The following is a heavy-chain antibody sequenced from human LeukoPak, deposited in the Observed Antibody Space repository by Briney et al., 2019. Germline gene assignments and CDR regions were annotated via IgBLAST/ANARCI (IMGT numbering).Heavy chain of an antibody. CDR1: GFTFRDYN. V-gene: IGHV3-11*04. CDR2: INTGGGSI. D-gene: IGHD2-15*01. CDR3: AKGVEGAVDY. Sequence: GGSLRLSCAASGFTFRDYNMSWIRQAPGKGLEYISYINTGGGSIYYAGSVKGRFTISRDNAKNSLYLQMNSLRAEDTAVYYCAKGVEGAVDYWGQGTLVTVSS. J-gene: IGHJ4*02.